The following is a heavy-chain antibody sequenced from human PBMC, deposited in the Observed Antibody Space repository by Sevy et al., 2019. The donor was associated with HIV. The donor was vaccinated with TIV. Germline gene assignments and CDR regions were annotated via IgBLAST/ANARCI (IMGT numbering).Heavy chain of an antibody. CDR1: GFTFSIYG. V-gene: IGHV3-33*01. D-gene: IGHD2-2*01. Sequence: GGSLRLSCAAYGFTFSIYGMHWVRQAPGKGLEWVAVIWNDRSNKHYADSVKGRFTISRDNAKNTLYLQMNSLRAEDTAVYYCARDGLLGYCSSTSCYPVWGQGTLVTVSS. CDR3: ARDGLLGYCSSTSCYPV. J-gene: IGHJ4*02. CDR2: IWNDRSNK.